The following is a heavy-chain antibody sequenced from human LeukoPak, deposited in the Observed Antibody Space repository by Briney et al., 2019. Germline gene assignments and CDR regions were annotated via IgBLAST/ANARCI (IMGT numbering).Heavy chain of an antibody. J-gene: IGHJ6*03. CDR3: ARVYSDYDRPYYYYYMDV. CDR1: GGSISSYY. D-gene: IGHD4-17*01. V-gene: IGHV4-4*07. CDR2: IYTSGST. Sequence: PSETLSLTFTVSGGSISSYYWSWIRQPAGKGLEWIGRIYTSGSTNYNPSLKSRVTMSVDTSKNQFSLKLSSVTAADTAVYYCARVYSDYDRPYYYYYMDVWGKGTTVTVSS.